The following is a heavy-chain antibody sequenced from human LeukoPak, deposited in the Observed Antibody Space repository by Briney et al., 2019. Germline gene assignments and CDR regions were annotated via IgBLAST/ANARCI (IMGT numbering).Heavy chain of an antibody. CDR3: ARAQTHCSSTSCYWYYFDY. V-gene: IGHV4-34*01. CDR1: GGSFSGYY. CDR2: INHSGST. J-gene: IGHJ4*02. Sequence: SETLSLTCAVYGGSFSGYYWGWIRQPPGKGLEWIGEINHSGSTNYNPSLKTRVTISVDPSTNQFSLRLSSVTAADTVVYYCARAQTHCSSTSCYWYYFDYWAQGTLVTVSS. D-gene: IGHD2-2*01.